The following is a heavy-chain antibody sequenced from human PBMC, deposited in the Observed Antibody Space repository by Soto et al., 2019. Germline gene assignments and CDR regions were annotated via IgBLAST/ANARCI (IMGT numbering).Heavy chain of an antibody. V-gene: IGHV3-7*01. CDR3: VRATFN. CDR1: RFKVGTYW. CDR2: IKHDGNEK. Sequence: GGTMPISCAATRFKVGTYWLSWVRQAPGKGLEWVANIKHDGNEKYYADSVKGRFTVSRDNVKNFLHLQMSSLRGDDTGVYFCVRATFNWG. J-gene: IGHJ1*01.